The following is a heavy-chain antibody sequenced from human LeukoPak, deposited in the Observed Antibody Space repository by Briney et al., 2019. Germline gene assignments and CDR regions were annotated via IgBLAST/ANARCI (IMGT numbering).Heavy chain of an antibody. V-gene: IGHV3-66*02. J-gene: IGHJ3*02. D-gene: IGHD3-16*02. CDR2: IYSGDST. CDR3: ASLAGFYVWGSYRPMGAFDI. CDR1: GFTVSSNY. Sequence: GGSLRLSCAASGFTVSSNYMSWVRQAPGKGLEWVSVIYSGDSTYYADSVKGRFTISRDKSKNTLYLQMNSLRTEDTAVYYCASLAGFYVWGSYRPMGAFDIWGQGTMVTVSS.